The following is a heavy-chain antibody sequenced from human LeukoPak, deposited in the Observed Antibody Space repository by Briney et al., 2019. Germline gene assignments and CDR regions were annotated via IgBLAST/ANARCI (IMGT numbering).Heavy chain of an antibody. Sequence: GESLKISCKGSGYSFTSYWIAWVRQTPGKGLECMGIIYPGDSDTRYSPSFQGQVTISADKSISTAYLQWSSLKASDTAMYYCARNSYQLLTVFDSWGQGALVTVSS. D-gene: IGHD2-2*01. CDR2: IYPGDSDT. CDR1: GYSFTSYW. J-gene: IGHJ4*02. V-gene: IGHV5-51*01. CDR3: ARNSYQLLTVFDS.